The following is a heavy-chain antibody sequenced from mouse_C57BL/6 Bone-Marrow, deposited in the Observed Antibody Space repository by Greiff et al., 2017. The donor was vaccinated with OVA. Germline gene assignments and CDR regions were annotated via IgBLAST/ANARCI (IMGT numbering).Heavy chain of an antibody. D-gene: IGHD2-14*01. CDR2: IYWDDDK. CDR1: GFSLSTSGMG. CDR3: ARRAPTMGTTRDWYFDV. Sequence: QVTLKVSGPGILQSSQTLSLTCSFSGFSLSTSGMGVSWIRQPSGKGLEWLAHIYWDDDKRYNPSLKSRLTISKDTSRNQVFLQITSVDTADTATYYCARRAPTMGTTRDWYFDVWGTGTTVTVSS. J-gene: IGHJ1*03. V-gene: IGHV8-12*01.